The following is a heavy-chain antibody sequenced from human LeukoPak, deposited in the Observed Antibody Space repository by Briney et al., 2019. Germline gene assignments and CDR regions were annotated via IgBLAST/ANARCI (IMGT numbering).Heavy chain of an antibody. CDR2: ITSGSSHI. CDR3: AREPSSSHDY. J-gene: IGHJ4*02. V-gene: IGHV3-21*04. Sequence: AGGSLRLSCAASGFTFSSYNMNWVRQTPGQGLEWVSSITSGSSHIYYADSVKGRFTISRDNSKNTLYLQMNSLRAEDTAVYYCAREPSSSHDYWGQGTLVTVSS. CDR1: GFTFSSYN. D-gene: IGHD6-13*01.